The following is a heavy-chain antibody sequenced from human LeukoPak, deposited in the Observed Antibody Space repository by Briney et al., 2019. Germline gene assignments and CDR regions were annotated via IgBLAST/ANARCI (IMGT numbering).Heavy chain of an antibody. CDR1: GGSFNGDY. CDR2: INHSGST. J-gene: IGHJ5*02. D-gene: IGHD2-8*02. V-gene: IGHV4-34*01. CDR3: ARVGPPVLVVYAYWFDP. Sequence: PAKTLSLTCAVYGGSFNGDYWSWIRQPPGKGLEWIGEINHSGSTNYNPSLKSRVTISVDTSKNQFSLKLSSATAADTAVYYCARVGPPVLVVYAYWFDPWGQGTLVTVSS.